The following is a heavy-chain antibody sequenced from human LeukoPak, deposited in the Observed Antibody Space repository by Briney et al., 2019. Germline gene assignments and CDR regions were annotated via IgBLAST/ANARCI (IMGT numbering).Heavy chain of an antibody. Sequence: SETLSLTCTVSGGSISGSSYSWGWIRQPPGKGLEWIGSISYSGTTYYSPSLKSRVTISIDTSKNQFSLKLSSVTAADTAVYYCARLRGIILGALLHYYFDYWGQGTLVSVSS. V-gene: IGHV4-39*01. D-gene: IGHD1-26*01. CDR3: ARLRGIILGALLHYYFDY. CDR1: GGSISGSSYS. J-gene: IGHJ4*02. CDR2: ISYSGTT.